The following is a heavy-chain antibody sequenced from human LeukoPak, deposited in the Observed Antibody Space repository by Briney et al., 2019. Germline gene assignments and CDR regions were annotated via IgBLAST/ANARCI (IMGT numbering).Heavy chain of an antibody. CDR1: GFTFSSYA. J-gene: IGHJ4*02. CDR2: ISDTGATT. D-gene: IGHD2-8*01. Sequence: GGSLRLSCAGSGFTFSSYAMSWVRQAPGKGLEWVSAISDTGATTYDAASVKGRFTISRDNSRSTLYLQMNSLRAEDTALYYCAKDTSIGRYCTNGVCSPFDYWGQGTLVTVSS. CDR3: AKDTSIGRYCTNGVCSPFDY. V-gene: IGHV3-23*01.